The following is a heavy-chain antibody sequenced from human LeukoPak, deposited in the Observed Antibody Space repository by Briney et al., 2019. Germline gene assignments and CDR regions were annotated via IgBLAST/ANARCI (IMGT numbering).Heavy chain of an antibody. D-gene: IGHD1-26*01. Sequence: SETLSLTCTVSGGSVTTSTYYWGWIRQPPGKGLEWIGTIKNSGINHYNPSLKSRLTMSVDTSKNQFSLKLNSVTAADTAVYYCATRRSGSYSEYWGQGILVTVSS. V-gene: IGHV4-39*01. J-gene: IGHJ4*02. CDR2: IKNSGIN. CDR3: ATRRSGSYSEY. CDR1: GGSVTTSTYY.